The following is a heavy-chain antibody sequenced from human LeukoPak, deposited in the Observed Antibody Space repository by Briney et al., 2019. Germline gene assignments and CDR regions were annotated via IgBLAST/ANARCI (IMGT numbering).Heavy chain of an antibody. Sequence: SETLSLTCTVSGGSISSYYWSWIRQPPGKGLEWIGYIYYSGSTNYNPSLKSRVTMSVDTSKNQFSLKLSSVTAADTAVYYCARGGAVVTHRFYFDYWGQGTLVTVSS. CDR1: GGSISSYY. D-gene: IGHD4-23*01. CDR3: ARGGAVVTHRFYFDY. J-gene: IGHJ4*02. CDR2: IYYSGST. V-gene: IGHV4-59*01.